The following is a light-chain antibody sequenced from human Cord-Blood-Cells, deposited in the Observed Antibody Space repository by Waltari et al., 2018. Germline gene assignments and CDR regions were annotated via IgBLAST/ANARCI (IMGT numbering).Light chain of an antibody. CDR3: CSYAGSSTWV. J-gene: IGLJ3*02. Sequence: QSALTQPASVSGSPGQSITISCTGTSSDVGSYNLVSWYQQHPGKAPKLMIYEGSKRPSGVFNRFPGYKSGNTASLTIAGLQAEDEADYYCCSYAGSSTWVFGGGTKLTVL. V-gene: IGLV2-23*01. CDR1: SSDVGSYNL. CDR2: EGS.